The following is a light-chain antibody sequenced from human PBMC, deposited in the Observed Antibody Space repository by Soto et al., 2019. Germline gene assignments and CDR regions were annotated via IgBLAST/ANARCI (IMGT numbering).Light chain of an antibody. CDR2: GNN. CDR3: QSYDSSLSGSYV. V-gene: IGLV1-40*01. Sequence: QYVLTQPPSVSGAPGQRVTISCTGSSNNIGAGYDVHWYQRLPGTAPKVLIYGNNNRPSGVPDRFSGSKSGTSASLAITGLQAEDEADYYCQSYDSSLSGSYVFGTGTKLTVL. J-gene: IGLJ1*01. CDR1: SNNIGAGYD.